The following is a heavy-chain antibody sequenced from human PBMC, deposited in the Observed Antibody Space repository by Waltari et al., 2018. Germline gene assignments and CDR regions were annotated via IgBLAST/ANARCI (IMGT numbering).Heavy chain of an antibody. Sequence: QLQLQESGPGLVKPSGTLSLICAVSGDSMNYWWSWVRPPPGKGLEWIGQVLGSGRTNYNPSFASRVTIALDTSTHQVALKRTSATAADTARYYCARDRGRGLYLDTWGQGILVTVSP. V-gene: IGHV4-4*02. D-gene: IGHD2-15*01. CDR2: VLGSGRT. CDR1: GDSMNYW. CDR3: ARDRGRGLYLDT. J-gene: IGHJ4*02.